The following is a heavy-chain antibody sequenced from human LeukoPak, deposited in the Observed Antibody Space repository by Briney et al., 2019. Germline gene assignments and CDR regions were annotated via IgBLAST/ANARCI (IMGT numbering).Heavy chain of an antibody. V-gene: IGHV3-48*02. J-gene: IGHJ4*02. Sequence: GGSLRLSCAASRFTFRDYNMNWVRQAPGRGLEWLSYISSDSSPIYYADSVRGRFTTSRDNARNTLYLKMNSVRDEDTAVYSCARYLGSSWLHYWGPGTLVIVSS. CDR1: RFTFRDYN. D-gene: IGHD6-13*01. CDR3: ARYLGSSWLHY. CDR2: ISSDSSPI.